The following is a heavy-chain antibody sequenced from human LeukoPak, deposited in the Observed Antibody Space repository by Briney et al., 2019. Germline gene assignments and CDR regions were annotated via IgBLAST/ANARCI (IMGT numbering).Heavy chain of an antibody. V-gene: IGHV4-59*12. CDR2: IYYSGST. D-gene: IGHD4-11*01. CDR3: AREATVQLFDY. Sequence: SETLSLTCTVSGGSISSYYWSWIRQPPGKGLEWIGYIYYSGSTNYNPSLKSRVTISVDTSKNQFSLKLSSVTAADTAVYYCAREATVQLFDYWGQGTLVTVSS. J-gene: IGHJ4*02. CDR1: GGSISSYY.